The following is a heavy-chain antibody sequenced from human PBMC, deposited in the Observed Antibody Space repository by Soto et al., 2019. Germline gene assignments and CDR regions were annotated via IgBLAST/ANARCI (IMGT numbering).Heavy chain of an antibody. V-gene: IGHV4-30-4*01. CDR1: GGSISSGDYY. Sequence: SETLSLTCTVSGGSISSGDYYWSWIRQPPGKGLECIGYIYYSGSTYYNPSLKSRLTISVDTSKNQFSLKLSSVTAADTAMYYCARVPFYDSSGRSYYFDYWGQGILVTVS. CDR3: ARVPFYDSSGRSYYFDY. J-gene: IGHJ4*02. D-gene: IGHD3-22*01. CDR2: IYYSGST.